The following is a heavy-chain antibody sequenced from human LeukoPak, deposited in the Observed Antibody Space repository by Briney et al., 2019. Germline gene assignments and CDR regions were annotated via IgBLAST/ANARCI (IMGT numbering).Heavy chain of an antibody. CDR1: GFTFSSYA. V-gene: IGHV3-23*01. CDR3: ASPPLVVVAARKIRVVDY. CDR2: ISGSGGST. Sequence: GGSLRLSCAASGFTFSSYAVSWVRQAPGKGLEWVSAISGSGGSTYYADSVKGRFTITIDNSKNMLYLQMNSLRAEDTAVYYCASPPLVVVAARKIRVVDYSGQGTPVTVSS. J-gene: IGHJ4*02. D-gene: IGHD2-15*01.